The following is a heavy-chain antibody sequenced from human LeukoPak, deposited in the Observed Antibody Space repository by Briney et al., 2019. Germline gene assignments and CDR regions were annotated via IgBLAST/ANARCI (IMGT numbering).Heavy chain of an antibody. CDR2: INPNSGGT. D-gene: IGHD2-15*01. CDR3: ARERAVQGYCSGGRCYINDY. CDR1: GYNFSGYY. J-gene: IGHJ4*02. V-gene: IGHV1-2*06. Sequence: GASVTVSCKASGYNFSGYYMHWVRQAPGQGLEWMGRINPNSGGTSYAQKFQGRVTMTRDTSISTAYMELTRLTSDDTAVYYCARERAVQGYCSGGRCYINDYWGQGTLVTVSS.